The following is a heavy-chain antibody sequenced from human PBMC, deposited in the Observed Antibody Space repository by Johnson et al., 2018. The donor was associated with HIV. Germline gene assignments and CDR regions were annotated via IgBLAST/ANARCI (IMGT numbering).Heavy chain of an antibody. Sequence: MLLVESGGGLVQPGGSLRLSCAASGFTFKSYWMSWVRQAPGEGPEWVANIKQDGTEKYYGDSMRGRFTISRDNARNSLYLQMNTLRAEDTAVYYCARDVSYRYDGDGWADAFDIWGQGTMVTVSS. D-gene: IGHD2-21*01. CDR2: IKQDGTEK. CDR3: ARDVSYRYDGDGWADAFDI. V-gene: IGHV3-7*01. J-gene: IGHJ3*02. CDR1: GFTFKSYW.